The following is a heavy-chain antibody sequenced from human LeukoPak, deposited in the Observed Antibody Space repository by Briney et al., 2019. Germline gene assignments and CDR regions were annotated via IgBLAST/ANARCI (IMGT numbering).Heavy chain of an antibody. Sequence: PGGSLRLSCAASGFTVSSNYMSCVRQAPGKGLEWVSVIYSGGSTYYADSVKGRFTISRDNSKNTLYLQMNSLRAEDTAVYYCARDRGGDDNKGYFHYGPEAFDIWGQGTMVTVSS. CDR2: IYSGGST. J-gene: IGHJ3*02. D-gene: IGHD3-10*01. V-gene: IGHV3-53*01. CDR1: GFTVSSNY. CDR3: ARDRGGDDNKGYFHYGPEAFDI.